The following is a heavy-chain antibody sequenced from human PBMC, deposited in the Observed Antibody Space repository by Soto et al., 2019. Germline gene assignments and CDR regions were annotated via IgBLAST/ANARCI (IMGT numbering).Heavy chain of an antibody. D-gene: IGHD1-26*01. V-gene: IGHV1-24*01. J-gene: IGHJ4*02. CDR3: ATSSKAIVGATTEFDY. CDR1: GYTLTELS. Sequence: GASVKVSCKVSGYTLTELSMHWVRQAPGKGLEWMGGFDPEDGETIYAQKFQGGVTMTEDTSTDTAYMELSSLRSEDTAVYYCATSSKAIVGATTEFDYWGQGTLVTVSS. CDR2: FDPEDGET.